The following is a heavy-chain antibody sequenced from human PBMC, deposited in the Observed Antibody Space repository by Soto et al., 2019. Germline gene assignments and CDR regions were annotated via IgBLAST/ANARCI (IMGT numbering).Heavy chain of an antibody. CDR2: ISGSGGST. CDR1: GFTFSSYA. D-gene: IGHD3-16*01. CDR3: AKAVTLYDYIWGSLGGWFDY. J-gene: IGHJ4*02. Sequence: GGSLRLSCAASGFTFSSYAMSWVRQAPGKGLEWVSAISGSGGSTYYADSVKGRFTISRDNSKNTLYLQMNSLRAEDTAVYYCAKAVTLYDYIWGSLGGWFDYWGQGTLVTVSS. V-gene: IGHV3-23*01.